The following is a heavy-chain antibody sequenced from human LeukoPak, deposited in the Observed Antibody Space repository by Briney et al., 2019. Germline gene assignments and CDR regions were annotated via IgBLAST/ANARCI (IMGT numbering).Heavy chain of an antibody. CDR3: ARYGDYELLRVVDC. CDR2: LNPYSGNT. V-gene: IGHV1-18*01. Sequence: ASVKVSCKASGYDFSTYGISWVRQAPGQGLEWVGWLNPYSGNTNYAQRLQGRVTMTADTSTSTVYMELRSLRSGDTAVYYCARYGDYELLRVVDCWGQGTLVTVSS. D-gene: IGHD4-17*01. J-gene: IGHJ4*02. CDR1: GYDFSTYG.